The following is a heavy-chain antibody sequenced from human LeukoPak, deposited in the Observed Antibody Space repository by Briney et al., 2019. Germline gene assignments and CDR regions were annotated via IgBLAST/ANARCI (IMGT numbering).Heavy chain of an antibody. Sequence: AGGSLRLSCAASGFTFSSYAMSWVRQAPVKGLEWVSAISGSGGSTYYADSVKGRFTISRDNSKNTLYLQMNSLRAEDTAVYYCAKDMVRGVIITGHFLETIHYWGQGTLVTVSS. V-gene: IGHV3-23*01. D-gene: IGHD3-10*01. CDR3: AKDMVRGVIITGHFLETIHY. CDR1: GFTFSSYA. CDR2: ISGSGGST. J-gene: IGHJ4*02.